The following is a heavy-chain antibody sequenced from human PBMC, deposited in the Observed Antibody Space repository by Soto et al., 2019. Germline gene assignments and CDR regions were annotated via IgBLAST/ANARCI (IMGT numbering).Heavy chain of an antibody. CDR1: GFTFTSYW. Sequence: PGESVKISCKGSGFTFTSYWIAWVRQMPGKGLEWMGIIYPGDSDSSYSPSFQGQVTISADKSINTAYLHWSSLKASDTAIYYCANHEPYCSTTTCSNFDYWGQGTLVTVSS. D-gene: IGHD2-2*01. CDR3: ANHEPYCSTTTCSNFDY. V-gene: IGHV5-51*01. CDR2: IYPGDSDS. J-gene: IGHJ4*02.